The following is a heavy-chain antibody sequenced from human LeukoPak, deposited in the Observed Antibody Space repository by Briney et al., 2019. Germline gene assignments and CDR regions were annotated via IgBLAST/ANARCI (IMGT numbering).Heavy chain of an antibody. CDR3: ARDRIAAAGTDYYFDY. CDR2: IYTSGST. CDR1: GGSISSSSYY. Sequence: SETLSLTCTVSGGSISSSSYYWSWIRQPAGKGLEWIGRIYTSGSTNYNPSLKSRVTMSVDTSKNQFSLKLSSVTAADTAVYYCARDRIAAAGTDYYFDYWGQGTLVTVSS. D-gene: IGHD6-13*01. J-gene: IGHJ4*02. V-gene: IGHV4-61*02.